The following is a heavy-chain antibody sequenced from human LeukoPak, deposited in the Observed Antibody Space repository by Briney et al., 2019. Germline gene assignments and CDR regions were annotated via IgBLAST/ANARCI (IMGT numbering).Heavy chain of an antibody. CDR3: ARDPDFSFDF. CDR1: GVSISSYS. J-gene: IGHJ4*02. CDR2: ISNSSSYI. Sequence: PAGSLTLSCAASGVSISSYSMNWVRQPPGKGLEWVSSISNSSSYIYYPSSVKGRFTISRDNTKNSLYLEMNGQSAEDRAVYYCARDPDFSFDFWGQGTLVTVSS. V-gene: IGHV3-21*01.